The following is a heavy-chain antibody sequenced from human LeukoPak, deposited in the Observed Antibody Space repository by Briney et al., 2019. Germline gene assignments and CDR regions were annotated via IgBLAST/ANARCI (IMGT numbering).Heavy chain of an antibody. J-gene: IGHJ4*02. CDR1: GFTFSSYD. V-gene: IGHV3-33*05. CDR2: ILYDGSNK. CDR3: ARESSGGFDN. D-gene: IGHD3-3*01. Sequence: GRSLRLSCAASGFTFSSYDIHWVRQAPGKGLEWVTIILYDGSNKYYADSVKGRFTISRDNSKNTVYLQMNRLTAEDTAVYYCARESSGGFDNWAQGTLVTVSS.